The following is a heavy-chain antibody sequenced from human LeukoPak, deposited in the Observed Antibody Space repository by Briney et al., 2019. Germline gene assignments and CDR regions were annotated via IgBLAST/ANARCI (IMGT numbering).Heavy chain of an antibody. CDR2: IYYSGST. J-gene: IGHJ5*02. Sequence: SESLSPTCPVSGGSISSYYWSWIRQPPGKGLEWLGYIYYSGSTNYNPSIKSRVTISVDTSKNQFSLKLSSVTAADTAVYYCARVQYYYGSGTSWFDPWGQGTLVTVSS. CDR1: GGSISSYY. D-gene: IGHD3-10*01. V-gene: IGHV4-59*01. CDR3: ARVQYYYGSGTSWFDP.